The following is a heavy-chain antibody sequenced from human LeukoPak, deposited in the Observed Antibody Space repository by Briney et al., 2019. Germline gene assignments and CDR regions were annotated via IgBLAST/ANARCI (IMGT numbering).Heavy chain of an antibody. CDR3: ARDKKWETKFDY. CDR2: MSPNSDNT. CDR1: GYTFTSYD. J-gene: IGHJ4*02. V-gene: IGHV1-8*01. Sequence: ASVKVSCKASGYTFTSYDINWVRQATGQGLEWVGWMSPNSDNTGYAQKFQGRVTMTRDTSISTAYMELSRLRSDDTAVYYCARDKKWETKFDYWGQGTLVTVSS. D-gene: IGHD1-26*01.